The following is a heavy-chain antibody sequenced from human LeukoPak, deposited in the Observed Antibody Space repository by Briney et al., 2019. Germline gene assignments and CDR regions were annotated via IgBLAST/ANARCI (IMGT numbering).Heavy chain of an antibody. CDR3: ARTTYDSSGYYCPYFDY. J-gene: IGHJ4*02. D-gene: IGHD3-22*01. Sequence: PSETLSLTCTVSGGSIRSSSYYWGWIRQPPGKGLEWIGSIYYSGSTYYNPSLKSRVTISVDTSKNQFSLKLSSVTAADTAVYYCARTTYDSSGYYCPYFDYWGQGTLVTVSS. V-gene: IGHV4-39*01. CDR1: GGSIRSSSYY. CDR2: IYYSGST.